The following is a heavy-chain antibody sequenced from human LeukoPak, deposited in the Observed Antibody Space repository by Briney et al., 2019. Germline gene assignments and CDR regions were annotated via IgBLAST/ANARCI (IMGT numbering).Heavy chain of an antibody. CDR1: GYTFTSYA. CDR2: INTNTGNP. D-gene: IGHD2-15*01. J-gene: IGHJ5*02. CDR3: ARDIVVVVAATAGTYNWFDP. V-gene: IGHV7-4-1*02. Sequence: ASVKVSCKASGYTFTSYAVNWVRQAPGRGLEWMGWINTNTGNPTYAQGFTGRFVFSLDTSVSTAYLQISSLKAEDTAVYYCARDIVVVVAATAGTYNWFDPWGQGTLVTVSS.